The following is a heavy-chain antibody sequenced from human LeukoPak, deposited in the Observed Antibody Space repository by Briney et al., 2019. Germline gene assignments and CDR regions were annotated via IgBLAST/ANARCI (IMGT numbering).Heavy chain of an antibody. D-gene: IGHD2/OR15-2a*01. V-gene: IGHV4-31*03. CDR1: GGSISSGGYY. Sequence: SETLSLTCTVSGGSISSGGYYWSWIRQHPGQGLEWIGYIYYSGNTYYNPSLKSRVTISVDTSKNQFSLKLSSVTAADTAVYYCACGTPLWWAAKNDAFDIGGQATMVTVSS. CDR3: ACGTPLWWAAKNDAFDI. J-gene: IGHJ3*02. CDR2: IYYSGNT.